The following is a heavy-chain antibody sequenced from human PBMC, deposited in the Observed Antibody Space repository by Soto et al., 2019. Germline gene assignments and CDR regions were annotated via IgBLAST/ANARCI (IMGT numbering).Heavy chain of an antibody. V-gene: IGHV3-23*01. D-gene: IGHD1-1*01. CDR2: ISGSGGST. CDR1: GFTFSSYA. J-gene: IGHJ6*03. CDR3: ATDVWNQRYYYYYMDV. Sequence: GGSLRLSCAACGFTFSSYAMSWVRQAPGKGLEWVSAISGSGGSTYYADSVKGRFTISRDNSKNTLYLQMNSLRAEDTAVYYCATDVWNQRYYYYYMDVWGKGTTVTVSS.